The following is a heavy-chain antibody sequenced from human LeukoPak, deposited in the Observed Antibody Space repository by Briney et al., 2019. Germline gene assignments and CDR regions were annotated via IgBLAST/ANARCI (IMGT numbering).Heavy chain of an antibody. CDR1: GFTFSSYA. V-gene: IGHV3-23*01. D-gene: IGHD6-13*01. Sequence: GGSLRLSCAASGFTFSSYAMSWVRQAPGKGLEWVSAISGSGGSTYYADSVEGRFTISRDNSKNTLYLQMNSLRAEDTAVYYCAKVGSSWYLEYFDYWGQGTLVTVSS. CDR2: ISGSGGST. J-gene: IGHJ4*02. CDR3: AKVGSSWYLEYFDY.